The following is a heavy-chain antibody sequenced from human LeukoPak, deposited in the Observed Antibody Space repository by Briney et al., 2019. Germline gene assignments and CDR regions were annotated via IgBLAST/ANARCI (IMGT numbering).Heavy chain of an antibody. CDR3: ARCGMYSSSSFDY. Sequence: SETLSLTCAVYGGSFSGYYWSWIRQPPGKGLEWIGEINHSGSTNYNPSLKSRVTISVDTSKNQFSLKLSSVAAADTAVYYCARCGMYSSSSFDYWGQGTLVTVSS. CDR1: GGSFSGYY. J-gene: IGHJ4*02. V-gene: IGHV4-34*01. CDR2: INHSGST. D-gene: IGHD6-13*01.